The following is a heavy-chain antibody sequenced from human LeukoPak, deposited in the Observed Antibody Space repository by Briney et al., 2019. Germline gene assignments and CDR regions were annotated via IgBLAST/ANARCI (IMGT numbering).Heavy chain of an antibody. CDR2: INHSGST. CDR1: GGSFSGYY. Sequence: PSETLSLTCAVYGGSFSGYYWSWIRLPPGKGLEWIGEINHSGSTNYNPSLKSRVTISVDTSKNQFSLKLSSVTAADTAVYYCARALVVPAANYYYYGMDVWGQGTTVTVSS. CDR3: ARALVVPAANYYYYGMDV. D-gene: IGHD2-2*01. J-gene: IGHJ6*02. V-gene: IGHV4-34*01.